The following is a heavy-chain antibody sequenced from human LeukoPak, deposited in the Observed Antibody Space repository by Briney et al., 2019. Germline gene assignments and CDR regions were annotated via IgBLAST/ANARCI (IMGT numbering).Heavy chain of an antibody. V-gene: IGHV1-18*01. D-gene: IGHD3-10*01. CDR3: ARGRSHGDGSGSYYDYFDY. CDR1: GYTFTNYG. CDR2: ISAYNGNT. J-gene: IGHJ4*02. Sequence: ASVKVSCKASGYTFTNYGISWVRQAPGQGLEWMGWISAYNGNTNYAQKLQGRVTVTTDISTSTACMELRSLRSDDTAVYYCARGRSHGDGSGSYYDYFDYWGQGTLVTVSS.